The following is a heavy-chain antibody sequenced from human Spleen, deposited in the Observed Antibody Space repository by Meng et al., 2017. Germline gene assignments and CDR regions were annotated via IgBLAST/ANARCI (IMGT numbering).Heavy chain of an antibody. Sequence: GGSLRLSCTASGFTFGDYAMSWVRQAPGKGLEWVGFIRSKAYGGTTEYAASVKGRFTISRDDSKSIAYLQMNSLRAEDTAVYYCARDKRLYDSSGYYDYWGQGTLVTVSS. CDR3: ARDKRLYDSSGYYDY. CDR1: GFTFGDYA. J-gene: IGHJ4*02. D-gene: IGHD3-22*01. CDR2: IRSKAYGGTT. V-gene: IGHV3-49*04.